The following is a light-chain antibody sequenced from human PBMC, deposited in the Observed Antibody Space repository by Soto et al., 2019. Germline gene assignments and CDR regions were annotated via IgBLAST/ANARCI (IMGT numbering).Light chain of an antibody. CDR2: EVN. V-gene: IGLV2-8*01. CDR1: RSDVGGYNY. CDR3: TTYAGGNNV. J-gene: IGLJ1*01. Sequence: QSALTQPPSASGSPGQSVTISCTGTRSDVGGYNYVSWYQQHPGKVPKLMIYEVNKRPSGVPDRFSGSKSGNTASLTVSGLQAEDDADYYCTTYAGGNNVFGTGTKVTVL.